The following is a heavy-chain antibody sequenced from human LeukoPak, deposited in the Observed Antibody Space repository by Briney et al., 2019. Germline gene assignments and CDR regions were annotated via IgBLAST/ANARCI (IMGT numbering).Heavy chain of an antibody. J-gene: IGHJ4*02. V-gene: IGHV3-23*01. D-gene: IGHD6-19*01. CDR1: GFTFSSYA. CDR2: ISADGGGT. CDR3: ARKGWHHTLYYFDY. Sequence: LESGGGLVQPGGSLRLSCVVSGFTFSSYAMSWVRQAPGKGLEWVSGISADGGGTFYADSGKGRFTISRDNSKNFLYLQMNSLRAEDTAVYYCARKGWHHTLYYFDYWGQGTLVTVSS.